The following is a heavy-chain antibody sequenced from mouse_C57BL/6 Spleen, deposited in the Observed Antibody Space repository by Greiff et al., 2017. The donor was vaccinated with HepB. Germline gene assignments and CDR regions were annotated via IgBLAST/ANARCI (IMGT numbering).Heavy chain of an antibody. CDR3: ARGDGSSWGY. CDR2: IYPRSGNT. J-gene: IGHJ2*01. CDR1: GYTFTSYG. D-gene: IGHD1-1*01. V-gene: IGHV1-81*01. Sequence: VKLMESGAELARPGASVKLSCKASGYTFTSYGISWVKQRTGQGLEWIGEIYPRSGNTYYNEKFKGKATLTADKSSSTAYMELRSLTSEDSAVYFCARGDGSSWGYWGQGTTLTVSS.